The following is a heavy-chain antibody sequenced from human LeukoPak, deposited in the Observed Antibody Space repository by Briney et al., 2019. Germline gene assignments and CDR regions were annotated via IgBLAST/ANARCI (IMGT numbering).Heavy chain of an antibody. D-gene: IGHD6-19*01. Sequence: PSETLSLTCAVSGGSISSGGYSWSWIRQPPGTGLEWIGYIYHSGSTYYNPSLKSRVTISVDTSKNQFSLKLSSVTAADTAVYYCARAYSSGWSSGVDWFDPWGQGTLVTVSS. J-gene: IGHJ5*02. CDR3: ARAYSSGWSSGVDWFDP. CDR2: IYHSGST. V-gene: IGHV4-30-2*01. CDR1: GGSISSGGYS.